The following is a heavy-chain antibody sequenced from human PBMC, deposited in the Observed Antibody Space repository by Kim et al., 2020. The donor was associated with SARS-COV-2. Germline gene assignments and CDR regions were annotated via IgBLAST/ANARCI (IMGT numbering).Heavy chain of an antibody. Sequence: GGSLRLSCAASGFTVSSNYMSWVRQAPGKGLEWVSVIYSGGSTYYADSVKGRFTISRDNSKNTLYLQMNSLRTEDTAVYYCARESYYYDSSGYGLDYWG. CDR1: GFTVSSNY. V-gene: IGHV3-66*01. CDR2: IYSGGST. CDR3: ARESYYYDSSGYGLDY. J-gene: IGHJ4*01. D-gene: IGHD3-22*01.